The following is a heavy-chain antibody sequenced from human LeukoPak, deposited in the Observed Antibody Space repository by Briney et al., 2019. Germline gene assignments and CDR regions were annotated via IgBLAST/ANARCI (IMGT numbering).Heavy chain of an antibody. Sequence: GRSLRLSCAASGFTFSSYAMHWVRQAPGKGLEWVAVISYDGSNKYYADSVKGRFTISRDNSKNTLYLQMNSLRAEDTAVYYCARDGTAAGTGDYYYYMDVWGKGTTVTISS. CDR1: GFTFSSYA. D-gene: IGHD6-13*01. V-gene: IGHV3-30*04. J-gene: IGHJ6*03. CDR3: ARDGTAAGTGDYYYYMDV. CDR2: ISYDGSNK.